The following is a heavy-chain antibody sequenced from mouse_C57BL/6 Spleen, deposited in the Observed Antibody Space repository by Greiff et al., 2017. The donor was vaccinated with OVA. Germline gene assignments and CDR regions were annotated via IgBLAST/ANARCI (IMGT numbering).Heavy chain of an antibody. CDR3: ARAVQYIDV. V-gene: IGHV1-72*01. J-gene: IGHJ1*03. CDR1: GYTFTSYW. D-gene: IGHD1-1*01. CDR2: IDPNSGGT. Sequence: QVQLQQPGAELVKPGASVKLSCQASGYTFTSYWMNWVKQRPGRGLAWIGRIDPNSGGTTYNEQFKSKVTLTVDKPSSTAYMQLSSLTSEDAAIYYCARAVQYIDVWGTGTTVTVSS.